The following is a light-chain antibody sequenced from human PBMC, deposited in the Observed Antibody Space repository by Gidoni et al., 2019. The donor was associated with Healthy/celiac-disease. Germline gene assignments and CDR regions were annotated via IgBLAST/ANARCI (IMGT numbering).Light chain of an antibody. CDR3: QAWDSSTVV. CDR1: KLGEKY. V-gene: IGLV3-1*01. CDR2: QDS. Sequence: SSELTQPPSVSVSPGQTASITCSGDKLGEKYACWYQQQPGQSPVLVIYQDSKRPSGIPERFSGSISGNTATLTISGTQAMDEADYYCQAWDSSTVVFGGGTKLTVL. J-gene: IGLJ2*01.